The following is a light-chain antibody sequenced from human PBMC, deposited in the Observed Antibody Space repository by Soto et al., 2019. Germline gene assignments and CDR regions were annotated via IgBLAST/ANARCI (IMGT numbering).Light chain of an antibody. CDR1: SSDVGGYNY. V-gene: IGLV2-14*01. Sequence: QSALTQPASVSGSPGQSITISCTGTSSDVGGYNYVSWYQQHPGKAPKLILYDVSSRPSGVSNRFSGSKSGNTASLTISGPQAEDEADYYCSSYTSSSTLVFGAGTKLTVL. CDR3: SSYTSSSTLV. J-gene: IGLJ1*01. CDR2: DVS.